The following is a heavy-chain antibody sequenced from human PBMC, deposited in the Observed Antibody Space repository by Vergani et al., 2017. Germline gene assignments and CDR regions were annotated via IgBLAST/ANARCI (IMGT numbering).Heavy chain of an antibody. J-gene: IGHJ4*02. Sequence: EVQLVESGGGLVQPGGSLRLSCAVSGFTVSSNYMSWVRQAPGKGLEWVSVINSGGSTYYADSVKGRFTISRDNSKNTLYLQMNSLRGEDTAVYYCARFGSSSWYGDYWGQGTLVTVFS. CDR2: INSGGST. D-gene: IGHD6-13*01. CDR1: GFTVSSNY. CDR3: ARFGSSSWYGDY. V-gene: IGHV3-66*02.